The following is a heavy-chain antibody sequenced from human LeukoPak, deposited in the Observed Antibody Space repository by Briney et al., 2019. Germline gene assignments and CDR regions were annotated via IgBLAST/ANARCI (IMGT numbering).Heavy chain of an antibody. CDR2: IYTSGST. D-gene: IGHD3-22*01. CDR3: ARAYDSSGYYLIHAFDI. CDR1: GGSISSYY. V-gene: IGHV4-4*07. Sequence: SETLSLTCTVSGGSISSYYWSWIRQPAGKGLEWIGRIYTSGSTNYNPSLKSRVTMSVDTSKNQFSLKLSSVTAADTAVYYCARAYDSSGYYLIHAFDIWGQGTMVTVSS. J-gene: IGHJ3*02.